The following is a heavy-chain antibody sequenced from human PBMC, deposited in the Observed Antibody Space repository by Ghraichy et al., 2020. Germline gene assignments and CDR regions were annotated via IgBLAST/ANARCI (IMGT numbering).Heavy chain of an antibody. D-gene: IGHD6-13*01. J-gene: IGHJ5*02. Sequence: GGSLRLSCAASGFTFSSYSMNWVRQAPGKGLEWVSYISSSSTIYYADSVKGRFTISRDNAKNSLYLQMNSLRDEDTAVYYCARDRGSSSWYWFDPWGQGTRVTVSS. CDR1: GFTFSSYS. CDR3: ARDRGSSSWYWFDP. CDR2: ISSSSTI. V-gene: IGHV3-48*02.